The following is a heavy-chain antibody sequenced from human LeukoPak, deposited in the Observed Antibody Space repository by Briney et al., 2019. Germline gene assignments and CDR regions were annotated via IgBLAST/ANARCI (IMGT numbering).Heavy chain of an antibody. Sequence: SETLSLTCTVSGGSISSSNYYWAWIRQPPGQGLEWIGSIYYRGNAYYNPSLKSRVTISVDTSKNQFSLKLSSVTAADTAVYYCARVPPADSSSWSAGGTYYFDYWGQGTLVTVSS. J-gene: IGHJ4*02. CDR1: GGSISSSNYY. CDR2: IYYRGNA. D-gene: IGHD6-13*01. V-gene: IGHV4-39*07. CDR3: ARVPPADSSSWSAGGTYYFDY.